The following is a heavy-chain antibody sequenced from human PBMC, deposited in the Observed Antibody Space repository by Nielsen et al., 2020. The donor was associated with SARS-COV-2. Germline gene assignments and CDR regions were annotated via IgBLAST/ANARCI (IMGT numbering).Heavy chain of an antibody. CDR2: IISSSSYI. Sequence: GESLKISCAASGFTFSRYSMNWVRQAPGKGLEWVSSIISSSSYIYYADSVKGRFTISRDNAKNSLYLQMNSLRAEDTAVYYCAGRFLEWLGDYGMDVWGQGTTVTVSS. J-gene: IGHJ6*02. CDR1: GFTFSRYS. V-gene: IGHV3-21*01. D-gene: IGHD3-3*01. CDR3: AGRFLEWLGDYGMDV.